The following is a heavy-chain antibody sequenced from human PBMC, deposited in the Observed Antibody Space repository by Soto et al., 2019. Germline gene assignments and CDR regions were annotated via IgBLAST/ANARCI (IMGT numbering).Heavy chain of an antibody. D-gene: IGHD3-10*01. CDR2: ISSSSSTI. CDR3: ARGFDLQYGMDV. J-gene: IGHJ6*02. Sequence: ETLSLTCTVSGGSISSYYWSWVRQAPGKGLEWVSYISSSSSTIYYADSVKGRFTISRDNAKNSLYLQMNSLRDEDTAVYFCARGFDLQYGMDVWGQGTTVTV. V-gene: IGHV3-48*02. CDR1: GGSISSYY.